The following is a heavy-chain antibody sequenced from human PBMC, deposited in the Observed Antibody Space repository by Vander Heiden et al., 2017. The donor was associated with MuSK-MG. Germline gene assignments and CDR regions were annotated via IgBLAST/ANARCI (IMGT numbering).Heavy chain of an antibody. CDR1: GLVFNNDA. Sequence: QLLESGGGLVQPGGSLRLSCAAAGLVFNNDAVAWVRPSPGKGLEWVSTLSGSGSNTYYADSVKVRFTISRDISKNMLYLQMNSLSADDTAVYYCAKAGCGGTCFSTFAYWGQGTLVTVSS. D-gene: IGHD2-21*01. CDR3: AKAGCGGTCFSTFAY. J-gene: IGHJ4*02. CDR2: LSGSGSNT. V-gene: IGHV3-23*01.